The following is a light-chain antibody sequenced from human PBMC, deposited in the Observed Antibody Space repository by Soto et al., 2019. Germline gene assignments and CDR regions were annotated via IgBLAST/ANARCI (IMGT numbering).Light chain of an antibody. CDR2: GAS. CDR3: QQYGGSPST. CDR1: QSVRSSN. J-gene: IGKJ1*01. V-gene: IGKV3-20*01. Sequence: EIVLTQSPGTLPLSPGERATLSCRASQSVRSSNLAWYQQKPGQAPRLLIYGASSRATGIPDRFSGSGSGTDFTLTISRLEPEDFAVYYCQQYGGSPSTFGQGTKVEIK.